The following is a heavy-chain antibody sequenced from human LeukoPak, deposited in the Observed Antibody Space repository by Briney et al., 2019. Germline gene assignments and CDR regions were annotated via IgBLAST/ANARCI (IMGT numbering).Heavy chain of an antibody. Sequence: SETLSLTCTVSGVSIRSTSYYWGWIRQPPGKGLEWIGSIYYSGSTYYNPSLKSRVTISVDTSKNQFSLKLSSVTAADTAVYYCARERAYYYYYYMDVWGKGTTVTVSS. J-gene: IGHJ6*03. CDR2: IYYSGST. CDR1: GVSIRSTSYY. CDR3: ARERAYYYYYYMDV. V-gene: IGHV4-39*07.